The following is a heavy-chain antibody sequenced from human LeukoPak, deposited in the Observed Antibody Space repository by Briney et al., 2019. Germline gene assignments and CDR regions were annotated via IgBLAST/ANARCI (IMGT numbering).Heavy chain of an antibody. J-gene: IGHJ4*02. CDR2: INHSGST. CDR1: GGSFSGYY. CDR3: ARNYYDSSGPAGY. Sequence: SETLSLTCAVYGGSFSGYYWSWIRQPPGKGLEWIGEINHSGSTNYNPSLKSRVTISVDTFKNQFSLKLSSVTAADTAVYYCARNYYDSSGPAGYWGQGTLVTVSS. V-gene: IGHV4-34*01. D-gene: IGHD3-22*01.